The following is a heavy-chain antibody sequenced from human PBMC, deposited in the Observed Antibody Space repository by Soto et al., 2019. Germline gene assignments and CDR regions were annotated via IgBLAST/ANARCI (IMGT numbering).Heavy chain of an antibody. CDR1: GFTFSSHW. J-gene: IGHJ3*02. CDR3: VVVVAATGAFDI. V-gene: IGHV3-74*01. CDR2: INTDGTYT. D-gene: IGHD2-15*01. Sequence: PGGSLRLSCAASGFTFSSHWMHWVRQAPGKGLVWVSRINTDGTYTNYADSVKGRFTVSRDNAKNTLYLQMNSLRAEDTAVYYCVVVVAATGAFDIWGQGTMVTVSS.